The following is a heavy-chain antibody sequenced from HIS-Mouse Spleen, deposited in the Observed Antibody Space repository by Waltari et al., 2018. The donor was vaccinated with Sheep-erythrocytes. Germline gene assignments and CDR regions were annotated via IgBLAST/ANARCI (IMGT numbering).Heavy chain of an antibody. CDR3: AKDDDGSYKGFDY. D-gene: IGHD1-26*01. J-gene: IGHJ4*02. CDR1: GFTFSSYG. CDR2: ISYDGSNK. Sequence: QVQLVESGGGVVQPGRSLRLSCAASGFTFSSYGMHWVRQAPGKGLEWGAVISYDGSNKYYADSVKGRFTISRDNSKNTLYLQMNSLRAEDTAVYYCAKDDDGSYKGFDYWGQGTLVTVSS. V-gene: IGHV3-30*18.